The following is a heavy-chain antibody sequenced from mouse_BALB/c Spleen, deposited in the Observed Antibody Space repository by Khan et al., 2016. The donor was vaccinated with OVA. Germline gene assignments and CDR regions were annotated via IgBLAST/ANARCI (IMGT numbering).Heavy chain of an antibody. Sequence: VQLQESGPGLVAPSQSLSITCTVSGFSLTDYGVSWIRQPPGKGLEWLGVIWGGGSTYYNSALQSRLSISKDNSKSQVFLKMNSLQTDDTAMYYCAKGVWSYYFALDYWGQGTSVTVSS. V-gene: IGHV2-6-5*01. D-gene: IGHD2-10*02. CDR1: GFSLTDYG. J-gene: IGHJ4*01. CDR2: IWGGGST. CDR3: AKGVWSYYFALDY.